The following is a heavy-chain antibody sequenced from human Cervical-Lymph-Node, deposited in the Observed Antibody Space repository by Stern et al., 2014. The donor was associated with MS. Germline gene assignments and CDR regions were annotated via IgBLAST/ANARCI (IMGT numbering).Heavy chain of an antibody. D-gene: IGHD3-22*01. V-gene: IGHV5-51*03. Sequence: VQLVQSGAEVKKPGESLKISCKGSGYSFNTFWIGWVRQLPGKGLELMGVIHPDGSDIRYSPYFQGQVTISADKSINTAYLQWSSLKASDTAIYYCARRSADSYYYHGLDVWGQGTTVTVSS. J-gene: IGHJ6*02. CDR2: IHPDGSDI. CDR3: ARRSADSYYYHGLDV. CDR1: GYSFNTFW.